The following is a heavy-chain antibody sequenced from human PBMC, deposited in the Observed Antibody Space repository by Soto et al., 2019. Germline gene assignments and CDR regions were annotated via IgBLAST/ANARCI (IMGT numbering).Heavy chain of an antibody. J-gene: IGHJ6*02. Sequence: GASVKVSCKASGYTFTSYYMHWVRQAPGQGLEWMGIINPSGGSTSYAQKFQGRVTMTRDTSTSTVYMELSSLRSEDTAVYYCAGEKSVEKVVMDYGMDVWGQGTTVTVSS. CDR1: GYTFTSYY. V-gene: IGHV1-46*01. D-gene: IGHD3-22*01. CDR3: AGEKSVEKVVMDYGMDV. CDR2: INPSGGST.